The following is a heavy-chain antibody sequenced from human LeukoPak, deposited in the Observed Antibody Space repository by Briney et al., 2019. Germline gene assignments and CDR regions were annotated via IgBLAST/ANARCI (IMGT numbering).Heavy chain of an antibody. CDR1: GFTFNNYW. D-gene: IGHD5-12*01. CDR3: ARDSFRVATITFYYYYYMDV. V-gene: IGHV3-7*01. Sequence: GGSLRLSCAASGFTFNNYWMTWVRQAPGMGLEWVANIKQDGSEKCYVDSVKGRFTISRDNAKNSLYLQMNSLRAEDTAVYYCARDSFRVATITFYYYYYMDVWGKGTTVTVSS. J-gene: IGHJ6*03. CDR2: IKQDGSEK.